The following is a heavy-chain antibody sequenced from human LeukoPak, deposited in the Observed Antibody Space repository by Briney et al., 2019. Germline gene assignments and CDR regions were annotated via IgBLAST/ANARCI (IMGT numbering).Heavy chain of an antibody. D-gene: IGHD6-13*01. CDR2: IRYDGSNR. Sequence: QPGGSLRLSCAASKFSFSRYGMHWGRQAPGKGLEWVAFIRYDGSNRYYADSVKGRFTISRDNSKNTLYLQMNSLRAEDTAVYYCARDLEYSSSWSPYYYYYYMDVWGKGTTVTVSS. V-gene: IGHV3-30*02. CDR1: KFSFSRYG. CDR3: ARDLEYSSSWSPYYYYYYMDV. J-gene: IGHJ6*03.